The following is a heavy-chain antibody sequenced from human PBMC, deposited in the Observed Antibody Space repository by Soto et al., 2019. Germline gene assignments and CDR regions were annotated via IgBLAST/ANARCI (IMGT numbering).Heavy chain of an antibody. V-gene: IGHV3-30-3*01. CDR2: ISYDGSNK. D-gene: IGHD3-22*01. Sequence: QVQLVESGRGVVQPGRSLRLSCAASGFTFSSYAMHWVRQAPGKGLEWVAVISYDGSNKYYADSVKGRFTISRDNSKNTLYLQLNRLRAEYTAVYYCARDYYHRGWGYFDYLGQGTLVTVSS. CDR3: ARDYYHRGWGYFDY. CDR1: GFTFSSYA. J-gene: IGHJ4*02.